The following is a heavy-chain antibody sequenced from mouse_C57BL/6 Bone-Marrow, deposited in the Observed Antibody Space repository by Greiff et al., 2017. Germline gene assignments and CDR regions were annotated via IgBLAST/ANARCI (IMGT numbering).Heavy chain of an antibody. CDR2: ISSGGSYT. Sequence: EVMLVEPGGDLVKPGGSLKLSCAASGFTFSSYGMSWVRQTPDKRLEWVATISSGGSYTNSTDSVKGRFTISRENAKNTLYLQMSSLKSEDTARDYCARDYCGSSYPYYCDYGGQGTTLTVPS. J-gene: IGHJ2*01. CDR3: ARDYCGSSYPYYCDY. D-gene: IGHD1-1*01. CDR1: GFTFSSYG. V-gene: IGHV5-6*01.